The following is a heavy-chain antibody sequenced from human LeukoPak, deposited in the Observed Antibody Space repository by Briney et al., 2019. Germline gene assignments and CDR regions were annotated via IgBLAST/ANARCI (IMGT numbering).Heavy chain of an antibody. J-gene: IGHJ3*02. CDR2: IYYSGST. V-gene: IGHV4-59*08. CDR1: GRPITSDY. D-gene: IGHD3-10*01. Sequence: PSEALSLTCTVSGRPITSDYWSCIRQPPGKGLEWIGPIYYSGSTSYTPSLKSRVTMSVDTSKNQFTLKLNAVTAADTAVYYCARGPIEMVRGSYDAFDIWGQGTVVTVSS. CDR3: ARGPIEMVRGSYDAFDI.